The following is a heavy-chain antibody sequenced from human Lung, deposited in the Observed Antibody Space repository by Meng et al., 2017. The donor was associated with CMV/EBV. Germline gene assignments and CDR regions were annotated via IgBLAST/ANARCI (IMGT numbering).Heavy chain of an antibody. V-gene: IGHV3-21*01. J-gene: IGHJ6*02. CDR1: GFTFSTYS. CDR3: ARDVSPRSSAYFGIYYFYALHV. CDR2: ISSSGTYI. D-gene: IGHD2/OR15-2a*01. Sequence: GEXXKISCAASGFTFSTYSMNWVRQAPGKGLEWVSSISSSGTYIYYIDSVKGRFTISRDNAQNSLYLQMNSLRAEDTAVYYCARDVSPRSSAYFGIYYFYALHVWGQGXTVTVSS.